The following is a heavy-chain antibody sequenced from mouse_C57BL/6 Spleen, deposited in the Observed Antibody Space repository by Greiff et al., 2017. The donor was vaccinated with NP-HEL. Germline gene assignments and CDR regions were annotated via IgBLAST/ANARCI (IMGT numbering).Heavy chain of an antibody. J-gene: IGHJ2*01. Sequence: EVQLQQSGPELLKPGASVKISCKASGYTFTDYYMNWVKQSHGKSLEWIGDINPNNGGTSYNQKFKGKATLTVDKSSSTAYMELRSLTSEDSAVYYCARAGLRRRAYYFDYWGQGTTLTVSS. D-gene: IGHD2-2*01. CDR1: GYTFTDYY. CDR2: INPNNGGT. CDR3: ARAGLRRRAYYFDY. V-gene: IGHV1-26*01.